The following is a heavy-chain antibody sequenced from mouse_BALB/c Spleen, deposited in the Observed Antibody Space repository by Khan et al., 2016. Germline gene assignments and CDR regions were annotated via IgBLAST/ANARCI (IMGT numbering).Heavy chain of an antibody. CDR1: GFSIIAYG. D-gene: IGHD2-2*01. J-gene: IGHJ4*01. Sequence: QVQLKESGPGLVAPSQSLSITCTVSGFSIIAYGVNWVRQPPGKGLEWLGMIWGDGSTDYNSALKSRLNITKDNSKSQVFSKMNSLQTDDTARYYCARDGWGYYAMDYWGQGTSVTVSS. CDR3: ARDGWGYYAMDY. CDR2: IWGDGST. V-gene: IGHV2-6-7*01.